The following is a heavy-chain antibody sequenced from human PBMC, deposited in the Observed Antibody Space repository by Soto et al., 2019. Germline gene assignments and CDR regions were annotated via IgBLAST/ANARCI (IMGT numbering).Heavy chain of an antibody. V-gene: IGHV3-66*01. CDR3: ARESTDNYYGSGRGYYYYYYMDV. D-gene: IGHD3-10*01. J-gene: IGHJ6*03. CDR2: IYSGGST. Sequence: PGGSLRLSCAASGFTVSSNYMSWVRQAPGKGLEWVSVIYSGGSTYYADSVKGRFTISRDNSKNTLYLQMNSLRAEDTAVYYCARESTDNYYGSGRGYYYYYYMDVWGKGTTVTVSS. CDR1: GFTVSSNY.